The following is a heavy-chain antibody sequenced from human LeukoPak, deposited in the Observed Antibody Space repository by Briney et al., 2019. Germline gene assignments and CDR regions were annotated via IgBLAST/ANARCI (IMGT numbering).Heavy chain of an antibody. D-gene: IGHD3-9*01. V-gene: IGHV3-74*01. CDR2: INSAGSST. J-gene: IGHJ6*02. Sequence: GGSLRLSCAASGFTFSSYWMHWVRQTPGKGLVCVSRINSAGSSTDYADSVKGRFTISRDNAKNTLYLQMNSLRAEDMAVYYCVRGSNDWIGMDVWGQGTTVTVS. CDR3: VRGSNDWIGMDV. CDR1: GFTFSSYW.